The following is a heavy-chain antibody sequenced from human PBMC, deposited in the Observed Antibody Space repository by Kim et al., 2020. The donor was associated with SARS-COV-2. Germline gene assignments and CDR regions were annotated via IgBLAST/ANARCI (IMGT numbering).Heavy chain of an antibody. J-gene: IGHJ6*02. D-gene: IGHD3-10*01. V-gene: IGHV3-30*18. CDR3: AKVKIYGSGSYYRGYYYGMDV. CDR1: GFTFSSYG. CDR2: ISYDGSNK. Sequence: GGSLRLSCAASGFTFSSYGMHWVRQAPGKGLEWVAVISYDGSNKYYADSVKGRFTISRDNSKNTLYLQMNSLRAEDTAVYYCAKVKIYGSGSYYRGYYYGMDVWGQGTTVTVSS.